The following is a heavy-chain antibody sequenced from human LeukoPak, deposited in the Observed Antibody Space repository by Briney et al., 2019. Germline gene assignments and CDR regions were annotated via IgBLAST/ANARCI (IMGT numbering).Heavy chain of an antibody. CDR2: IWYDGTNK. J-gene: IGHJ5*02. CDR1: GFTFNSYA. Sequence: PGGSLRLSCAASGFTFNSYAMHWVRQTPGKGLEWVAVIWYDGTNKYYTDSVKGRFTISRDNSKNTLYLQMNSLRAEDTAVYYCAKSDVVVPAASGNWFDPWGQGTLVTVSS. V-gene: IGHV3-33*06. CDR3: AKSDVVVPAASGNWFDP. D-gene: IGHD2-2*01.